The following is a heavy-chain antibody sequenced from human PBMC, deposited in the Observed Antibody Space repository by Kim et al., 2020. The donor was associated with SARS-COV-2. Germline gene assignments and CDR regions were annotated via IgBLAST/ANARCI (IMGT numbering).Heavy chain of an antibody. J-gene: IGHJ4*02. CDR3: ARVTAYCGGDCYCDS. CDR1: GFTFSSHW. V-gene: IGHV3-74*01. D-gene: IGHD2-21*02. CDR2: INWDGSST. Sequence: GGSLRLSCAASGFTFSSHWMHWVRQPPGKGLVWVSRINWDGSSTTYADSVKGRFTISRDNAKNTLYLQMNSLRDEDTAVYYCARVTAYCGGDCYCDSWGEGTPVAVSS.